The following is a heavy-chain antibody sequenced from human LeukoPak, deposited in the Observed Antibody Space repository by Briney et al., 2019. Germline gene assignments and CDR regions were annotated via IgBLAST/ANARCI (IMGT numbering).Heavy chain of an antibody. Sequence: ASVKVSCKASGYTFTSYGISWVRQAPGQGLEWMGWISAYNGNTNYAQKLQGRVTMTTDTSTSTAYMELRSLRSDDTAVYYCASCLNYDFCVGFDYWGQGTLVTVSS. CDR3: ASCLNYDFCVGFDY. J-gene: IGHJ4*02. CDR1: GYTFTSYG. V-gene: IGHV1-18*01. D-gene: IGHD3-3*01. CDR2: ISAYNGNT.